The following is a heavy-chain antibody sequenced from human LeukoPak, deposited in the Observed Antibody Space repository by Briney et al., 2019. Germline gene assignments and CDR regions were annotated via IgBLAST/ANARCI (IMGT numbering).Heavy chain of an antibody. CDR1: GFTVSSNY. CDR2: IYSGGST. J-gene: IGHJ4*02. V-gene: IGHV3-53*01. CDR3: ARTTYSTTWGIGDFDE. Sequence: AGGSLRLSRAVSGFTVSSNYMSWVRQAPGKGLEWVSFIYSGGSTYYADSVKGRFTISRDNSKNTLYLQMNSLRADDTAVYYCARTTYSTTWGIGDFDEWGQGTRVTVSS. D-gene: IGHD3-16*01.